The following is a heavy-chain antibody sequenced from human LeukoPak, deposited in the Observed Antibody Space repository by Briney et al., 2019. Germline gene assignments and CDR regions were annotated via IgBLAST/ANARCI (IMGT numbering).Heavy chain of an antibody. CDR2: ISSSSSTI. J-gene: IGHJ4*02. CDR1: GFTFSNYN. CDR3: ARTDYNGSATYYQFDY. D-gene: IGHD3-10*01. V-gene: IGHV3-48*02. Sequence: GGSLRLSCAASGFTFSNYNMNWVRQAPGKGLEWTSYISSSSSTIYYADSVKGRFTISRDNAKNSLFLQMNSLRDEDRAVYHCARTDYNGSATYYQFDYWGQGTLVTVSS.